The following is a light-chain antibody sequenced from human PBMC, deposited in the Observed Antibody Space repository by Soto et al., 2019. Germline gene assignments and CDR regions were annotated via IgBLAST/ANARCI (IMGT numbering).Light chain of an antibody. CDR3: QQYSTYSRT. CDR2: KAS. V-gene: IGKV1-5*03. J-gene: IGKJ1*01. Sequence: DIQMTQSPSTLSASVGDRVTITCRASQSISTWLAWYQQKPGKAPKALIYKASSLESGVTSRFRCSESGTKFTLTISSLQPDDFATYYCQQYSTYSRTFGQGTKVEIK. CDR1: QSISTW.